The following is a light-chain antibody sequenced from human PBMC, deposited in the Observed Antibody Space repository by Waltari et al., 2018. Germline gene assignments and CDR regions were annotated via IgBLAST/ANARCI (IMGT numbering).Light chain of an antibody. CDR1: QRVSSGY. CDR2: GAS. J-gene: IGKJ1*01. CDR3: QQYGSSPRT. Sequence: ENVLTQSPGTLSLSPGERAPLSCRASQRVSSGYLAWHQQKRGQAPRPLIYGASTRATGIPDRVSGSGSGTDFTLTISRLEPEDFAVYYCQQYGSSPRTFGQGTKVEIK. V-gene: IGKV3-20*01.